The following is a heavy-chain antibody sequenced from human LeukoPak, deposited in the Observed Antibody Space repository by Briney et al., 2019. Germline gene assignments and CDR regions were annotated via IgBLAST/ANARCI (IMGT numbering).Heavy chain of an antibody. J-gene: IGHJ4*02. V-gene: IGHV3-7*01. CDR2: IKPDGSET. CDR3: GGFEYEAGLGW. D-gene: IGHD6-19*01. CDR1: GFMFNDYW. Sequence: GGSLRLSCAASGFMFNDYWTMWVRQAPGEGLEWVANIKPDGSETYYMGSVRGRFTISRDNAKNLLYLQMNNLRGEDTAVYYCGGFEYEAGLGWWGQGTLVAVST.